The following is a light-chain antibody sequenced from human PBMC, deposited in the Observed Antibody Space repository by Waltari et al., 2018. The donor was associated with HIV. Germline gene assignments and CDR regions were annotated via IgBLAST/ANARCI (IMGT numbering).Light chain of an antibody. J-gene: IGLJ1*01. CDR2: DAM. Sequence: QSALSQPRSVSGSPGQSITISCTGTSSDVGSYNYVSWYQHHPGKAPKLMIYDAMKRPSGAPVRFSGSKSGNTSSLTISGLQVEDEADYYCCSSAGRYTFVFGTGTKVTVL. V-gene: IGLV2-11*01. CDR1: SSDVGSYNY. CDR3: CSSAGRYTFV.